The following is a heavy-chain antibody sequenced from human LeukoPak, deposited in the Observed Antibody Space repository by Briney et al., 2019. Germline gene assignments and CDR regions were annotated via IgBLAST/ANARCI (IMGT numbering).Heavy chain of an antibody. J-gene: IGHJ5*02. Sequence: PSETLSLTCTVSGGSISSYYWSWIRQRAGKGLKWIGRIYTSGSTNYNPSLKSRVTMSVDTSKNQFSLKLSSVTAADTAVYYCARDHTVVVPAARDGWFDPWGQGTLVTVSS. CDR3: ARDHTVVVPAARDGWFDP. CDR2: IYTSGST. V-gene: IGHV4-4*07. D-gene: IGHD2-2*01. CDR1: GGSISSYY.